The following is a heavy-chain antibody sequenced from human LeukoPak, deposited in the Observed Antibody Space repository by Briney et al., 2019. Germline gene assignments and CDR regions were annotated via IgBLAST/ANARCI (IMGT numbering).Heavy chain of an antibody. CDR3: ARDYSSVPVGITTMVVVIPLFEY. CDR1: GYTFTDYY. J-gene: IGHJ4*02. D-gene: IGHD3-22*01. CDR2: INPNSGDT. V-gene: IGHV1-2*02. Sequence: GASVKVSCKASGYTFTDYYMHWVRQAPGQGLEWMGWINPNSGDTNYAQEFQGRVTMTRDTSISTAYMELRRLRSDDTAVYYRARDYSSVPVGITTMVVVIPLFEYWGQGTLVTVSS.